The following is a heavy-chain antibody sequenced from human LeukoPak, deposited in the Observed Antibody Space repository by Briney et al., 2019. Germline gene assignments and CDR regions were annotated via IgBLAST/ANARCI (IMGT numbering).Heavy chain of an antibody. CDR3: ARVYGDNSIWFDP. D-gene: IGHD4-23*01. CDR2: VDNSGGT. CDR1: GGSVSSRSYY. J-gene: IGHJ5*02. Sequence: SETLSLTCTVSGGSVSSRSYYWGWIRQPPGKGLEWIGSVDNSGGTYYNPSLKSRVSISVDTSKNQFSLRLTSVTAADTAVYFCARVYGDNSIWFDPWGQGTLVTVSS. V-gene: IGHV4-39*01.